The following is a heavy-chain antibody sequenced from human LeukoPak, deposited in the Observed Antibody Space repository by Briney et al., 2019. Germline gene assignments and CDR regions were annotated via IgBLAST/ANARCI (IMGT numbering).Heavy chain of an antibody. D-gene: IGHD2-2*01. V-gene: IGHV3-30-3*01. CDR2: ISYDGSNK. J-gene: IGHJ4*02. CDR1: GFTFSSYA. CDR3: ARACSSTSCQKDY. Sequence: GGSLRLSCAASGFTFSSYAMHWVRQAPGKGLEWVAVISYDGSNKYYADSVKGRFTISRDNSKNTLYLQMNSLRAEDTAVYYCARACSSTSCQKDYWGQGTLVTVSS.